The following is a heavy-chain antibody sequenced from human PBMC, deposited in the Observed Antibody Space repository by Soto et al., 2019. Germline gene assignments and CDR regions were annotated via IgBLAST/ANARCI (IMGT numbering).Heavy chain of an antibody. CDR2: ISGSGGST. D-gene: IGHD3-22*01. Sequence: GGSLRLSCAASGFTFSSYAMSWVRQAPGKGLEWVSAISGSGGSTYYADSVKGRFTISRDNSKNPLYLQMNSLRAEDTAVYYCAKDGGTDYYNGSYYGMDVWGQGTTVTVSS. V-gene: IGHV3-23*01. J-gene: IGHJ6*02. CDR3: AKDGGTDYYNGSYYGMDV. CDR1: GFTFSSYA.